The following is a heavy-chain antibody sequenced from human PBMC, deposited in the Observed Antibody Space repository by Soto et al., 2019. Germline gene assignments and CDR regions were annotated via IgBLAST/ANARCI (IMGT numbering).Heavy chain of an antibody. D-gene: IGHD6-19*01. V-gene: IGHV3-23*01. CDR3: AKEAVSGWYYFDY. CDR1: GFTFSSYA. Sequence: EVQLLESGGGLLQPGGSLRLSCAASGFTFSSYAMSWVRQAPGKGLEWVSTISGSGGSTYYADSLKGRFTISRDNSKKTLFLQMGSQRAEDTAVYYCAKEAVSGWYYFDYWGPGTLVTVSS. CDR2: ISGSGGST. J-gene: IGHJ4*02.